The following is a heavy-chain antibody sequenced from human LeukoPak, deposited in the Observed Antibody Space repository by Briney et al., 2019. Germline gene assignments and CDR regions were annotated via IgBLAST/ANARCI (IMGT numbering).Heavy chain of an antibody. CDR2: MYTGGTT. Sequence: PGGSLRLSRAVSGFTVSDTHMSWVRQAPGEGLEWVSAMYTGGTTYYADSVTGRFTVSRDTSRNTLFLHMNSLRAEDTAVYYCAKDEATSGGGLASWGQGTLVIVSS. V-gene: IGHV3-53*01. J-gene: IGHJ5*01. D-gene: IGHD3-16*01. CDR1: GFTVSDTH. CDR3: AKDEATSGGGLAS.